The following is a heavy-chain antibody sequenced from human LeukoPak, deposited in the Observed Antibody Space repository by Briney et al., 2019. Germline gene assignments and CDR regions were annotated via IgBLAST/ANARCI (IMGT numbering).Heavy chain of an antibody. Sequence: GASVKVSCKASGFTFRTYAIQWMRPARGQRPEGIGLIVVGTGNTTYAQRFHDRVNTTSDMSTNTAYMELSALRSEATAVYYRAAMAYYYYMDVWGEGTTVTVSS. CDR1: GFTFRTYA. CDR3: AAMAYYYYMDV. J-gene: IGHJ6*03. V-gene: IGHV1-58*02. D-gene: IGHD5-24*01. CDR2: IVVGTGNT.